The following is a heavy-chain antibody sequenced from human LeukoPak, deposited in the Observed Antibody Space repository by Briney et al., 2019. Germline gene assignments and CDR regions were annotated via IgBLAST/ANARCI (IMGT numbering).Heavy chain of an antibody. Sequence: SETLSLTCTVSGGSISSGGYYWSWIRQHPGKGLEWIGYIYYSGSTYYNPSLKSRVTISVDTSKNQFSLKLSSVTAADTAVYYCARDTLGDGYNYFDYWGQGTLVTVSS. D-gene: IGHD5-24*01. V-gene: IGHV4-31*03. CDR1: GGSISSGGYY. J-gene: IGHJ4*02. CDR2: IYYSGST. CDR3: ARDTLGDGYNYFDY.